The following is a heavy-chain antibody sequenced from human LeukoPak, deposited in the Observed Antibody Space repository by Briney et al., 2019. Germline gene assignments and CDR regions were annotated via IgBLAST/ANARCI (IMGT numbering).Heavy chain of an antibody. CDR3: AVGPELHYYDSSGYYPLHYYYMDV. Sequence: ASVKVSCKASGYTFTSYGIRWVRQAPGQGLEWMGWISAYSGNTNYAQKLQGRVTMTTDTSTSTAYMELRSLRSDDTAVYYCAVGPELHYYDSSGYYPLHYYYMDVWGKGTTVTVSS. CDR1: GYTFTSYG. CDR2: ISAYSGNT. J-gene: IGHJ6*03. D-gene: IGHD3-22*01. V-gene: IGHV1-18*01.